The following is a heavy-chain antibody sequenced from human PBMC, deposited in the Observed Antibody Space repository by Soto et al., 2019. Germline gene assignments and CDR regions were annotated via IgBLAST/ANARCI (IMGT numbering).Heavy chain of an antibody. CDR3: ARIIYYDILTGYYTASS. J-gene: IGHJ4*02. D-gene: IGHD3-9*01. V-gene: IGHV4-34*01. CDR2: INHSGST. Sequence: SETLSLTCAVYGGSFSGYYWSWIRQPPGKGLEWIGEINHSGSTNYNPSLKSRVTISVDTSKNQFSLKLSSVTAADTAVYYCARIIYYDILTGYYTASSWGQGTLVTVSS. CDR1: GGSFSGYY.